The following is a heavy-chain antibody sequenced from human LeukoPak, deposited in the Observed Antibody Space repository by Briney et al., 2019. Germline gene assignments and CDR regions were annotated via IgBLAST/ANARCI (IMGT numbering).Heavy chain of an antibody. J-gene: IGHJ4*02. V-gene: IGHV4-4*07. CDR3: ARELVDFIVNLYYFDY. CDR2: IYTSGST. Sequence: SETLSLTCTVSGGSISSYYWSWIRQPAGKGLEWIGRIYTSGSTNYNPSLKSRVTMSVDTSKNQFSLKLSSVTAADTAVYYCARELVDFIVNLYYFDYWGQGTLVTVSS. CDR1: GGSISSYY. D-gene: IGHD2/OR15-2a*01.